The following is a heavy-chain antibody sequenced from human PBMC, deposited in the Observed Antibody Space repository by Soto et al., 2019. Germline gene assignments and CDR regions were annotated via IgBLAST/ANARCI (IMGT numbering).Heavy chain of an antibody. D-gene: IGHD3-3*01. V-gene: IGHV3-23*01. Sequence: GGSLRLSCAASGFSFGSYALSWVRQAPGKGLEWVSTISGSDGKTFYADSVKGRFSISRDTPQNTLYLQMNSLRADDTAIYYCARWSYLDYWGQGTRVTVSS. CDR3: ARWSYLDY. CDR2: ISGSDGKT. J-gene: IGHJ4*02. CDR1: GFSFGSYA.